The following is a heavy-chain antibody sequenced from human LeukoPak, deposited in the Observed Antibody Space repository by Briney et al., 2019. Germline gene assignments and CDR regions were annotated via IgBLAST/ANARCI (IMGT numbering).Heavy chain of an antibody. D-gene: IGHD4-23*01. Sequence: GGSLRLSCAASGFTFSSYGMHWVRQAPGKGLEWVAVISYDGSNKYYADSVKGRFTISRDNSKNTLYLQMSSLRAEDTAVYYCAKDRMLEMTTVVTFLDYWGQGTLVTVSS. CDR2: ISYDGSNK. CDR3: AKDRMLEMTTVVTFLDY. J-gene: IGHJ4*02. CDR1: GFTFSSYG. V-gene: IGHV3-30*18.